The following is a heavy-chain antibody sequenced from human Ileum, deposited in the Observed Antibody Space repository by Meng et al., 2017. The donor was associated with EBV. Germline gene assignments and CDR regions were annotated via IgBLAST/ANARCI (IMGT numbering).Heavy chain of an antibody. J-gene: IGHJ5*02. D-gene: IGHD3-16*01. V-gene: IGHV4-4*02. CDR1: GDSVSSSTQ. CDR2: IYHSRST. Sequence: PSASLCLGGLVPGDSVSSSTQCPWNRQHSGKGLNRIGKIYHSRSTNYHPSLTRRITISVYTSKNQLSPKLCTVTASDTSVYHCARVGVRLGIDHWGQGTLVTVSS. CDR3: ARVGVRLGIDH.